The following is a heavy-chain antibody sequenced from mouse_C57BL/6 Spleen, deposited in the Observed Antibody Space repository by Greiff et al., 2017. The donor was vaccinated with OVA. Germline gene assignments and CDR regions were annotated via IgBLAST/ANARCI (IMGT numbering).Heavy chain of an antibody. J-gene: IGHJ3*01. CDR2: ISGGGGNT. Sequence: EVQVVESGGGLVKPGGSLKLSCAASGFTFSSYTMSWVRQTPEKRLEWVATISGGGGNTYYPDSVKGRFTISRDNAKNTLYLQMSSLRSEDTALYYCARHEHYWFAYWGQGTLVTVSA. CDR3: ARHEHYWFAY. V-gene: IGHV5-9*01. CDR1: GFTFSSYT.